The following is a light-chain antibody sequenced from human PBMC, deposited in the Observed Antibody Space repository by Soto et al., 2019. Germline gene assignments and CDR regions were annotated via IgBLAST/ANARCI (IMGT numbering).Light chain of an antibody. CDR2: SND. CDR1: SSNIGRNS. Sequence: QSVLTQPPSASGTPGQRVTISCSGSSSNIGRNSVSWYQHPPRTAPKLLIFSNDQRPSGVPDRFSGSKSGTSASLAISGLQSEDEAGYYCAAWDDTLNGYVFGTGTKVTVL. CDR3: AAWDDTLNGYV. V-gene: IGLV1-44*01. J-gene: IGLJ1*01.